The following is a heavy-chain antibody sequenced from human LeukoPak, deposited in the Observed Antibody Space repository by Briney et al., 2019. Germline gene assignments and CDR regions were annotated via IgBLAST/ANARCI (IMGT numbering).Heavy chain of an antibody. D-gene: IGHD2-2*01. CDR1: GYTFTGYY. CDR3: ARVEGYCSSTSCPPYYYYYGMDV. Sequence: ASVKVSCKASGYTFTGYYMHWVRQAPGQGLEWMGWINPNSGGTNYAQKFQGRVTMTRDTSISTAYMELSRLRSDDTAVYYCARVEGYCSSTSCPPYYYYYGMDVWGQGTTVTVSS. J-gene: IGHJ6*02. V-gene: IGHV1-2*02. CDR2: INPNSGGT.